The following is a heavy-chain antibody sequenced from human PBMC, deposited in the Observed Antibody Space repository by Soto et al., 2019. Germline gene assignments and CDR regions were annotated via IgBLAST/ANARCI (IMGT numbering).Heavy chain of an antibody. D-gene: IGHD6-19*01. V-gene: IGHV4-34*01. Sequence: PSETLAITCAVYGGSFSGYYWSWIRQPPGRGLEWIGEINHSGSTNYNPSLKSRVTISVDTSKNQFSLKLSSVTAADTAVYYCARGGKQFYYYHHYVMAVPGQRSTVTVSS. CDR2: INHSGST. CDR1: GGSFSGYY. CDR3: ARGGKQFYYYHHYVMAV. J-gene: IGHJ6*02.